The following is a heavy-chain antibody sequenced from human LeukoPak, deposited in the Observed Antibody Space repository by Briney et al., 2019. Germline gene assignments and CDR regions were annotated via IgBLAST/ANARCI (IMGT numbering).Heavy chain of an antibody. Sequence: PSETLSLTCAVYGESFSGYYWSWIRQPPGKGLEWIGEINHSGSTNYNPSLKSRVTISVDTSKNQFSLKLSSVTAADMAVYYCASPNSSGWAPYGYWGQGTLVTVSS. V-gene: IGHV4-34*01. CDR1: GESFSGYY. J-gene: IGHJ4*02. D-gene: IGHD6-19*01. CDR2: INHSGST. CDR3: ASPNSSGWAPYGY.